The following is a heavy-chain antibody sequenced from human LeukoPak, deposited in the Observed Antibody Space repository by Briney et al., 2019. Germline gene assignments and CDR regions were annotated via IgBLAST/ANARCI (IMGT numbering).Heavy chain of an antibody. J-gene: IGHJ6*03. CDR3: ARKDRSSSSWSYYYYYYMDV. CDR1: GGSISSSSYY. V-gene: IGHV4-39*07. Sequence: PSETLSLTCTVSGGSISSSSYYWGWIRQPPGKGLEWIGGIYYSGSTYYNPSLKSRVTISVDTSKNQFSLKLSSVTPADTAVYYCARKDRSSSSWSYYYYYYMDVWGKGTTVTVSS. D-gene: IGHD6-13*01. CDR2: IYYSGST.